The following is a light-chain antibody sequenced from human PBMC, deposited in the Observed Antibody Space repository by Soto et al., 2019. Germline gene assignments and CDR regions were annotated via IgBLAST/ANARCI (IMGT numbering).Light chain of an antibody. J-gene: IGKJ2*01. CDR2: GAS. CDR3: LQYNNWPPYS. CDR1: QTVSTN. Sequence: EIVMTQSPATLSVFPGERATLSCRASQTVSTNLAWYQQKPGQAPRLLIFGASARAAGVPARFSGRGSGTEFPLTISSLQSEDFAVYYCLQYNNWPPYSFGQGTRLEIK. V-gene: IGKV3-15*01.